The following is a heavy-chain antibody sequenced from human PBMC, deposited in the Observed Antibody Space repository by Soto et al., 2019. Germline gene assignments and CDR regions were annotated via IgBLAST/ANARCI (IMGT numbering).Heavy chain of an antibody. V-gene: IGHV3-30*18. D-gene: IGHD6-13*01. CDR2: ISYDGSNK. CDR1: GFTFSSYG. CDR3: AKDLRGIAAAGKRPSSYYYGMDV. J-gene: IGHJ6*02. Sequence: QVQLVESGGGVVQPGRSLRLSCAASGFTFSSYGMHWVRQAPGKGLEWVAVISYDGSNKYYADSVKGRFTISRDNSKKTLYLKLNSLRAGDRAVYYCAKDLRGIAAAGKRPSSYYYGMDVWGQGTTVPVSS.